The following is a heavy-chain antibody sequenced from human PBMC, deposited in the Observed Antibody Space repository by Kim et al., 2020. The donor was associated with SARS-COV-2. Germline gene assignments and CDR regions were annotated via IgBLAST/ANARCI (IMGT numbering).Heavy chain of an antibody. CDR1: GFTFNRYW. CDR3: GRDDGNGYSNP. J-gene: IGHJ5*02. V-gene: IGHV3-7*01. Sequence: GGSLRLSCVVSGFTFNRYWMAWVRQAPGKGLEWVARINQDGSEKYYVDSVKGRLTISRDNAKNSLYLQMNSLRAEDTAVYYCGRDDGNGYSNPWGQGTLVTVSS. CDR2: INQDGSEK. D-gene: IGHD3-22*01.